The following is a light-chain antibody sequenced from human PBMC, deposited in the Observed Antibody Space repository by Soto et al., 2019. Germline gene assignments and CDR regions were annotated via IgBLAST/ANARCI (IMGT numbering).Light chain of an antibody. CDR2: DAS. CDR3: QQRGNWHPPIS. V-gene: IGKV3D-20*02. Sequence: EIVLTQSPGTLSLSPGQRATLSCRASRRVSSSYLAWYQQKPGQAPRLLIHDASSRVTGVPARFSGSGSETDFTLTISSLQPEDFAVYYCQQRGNWHPPISFGQGTRLEIK. CDR1: RRVSSSY. J-gene: IGKJ5*01.